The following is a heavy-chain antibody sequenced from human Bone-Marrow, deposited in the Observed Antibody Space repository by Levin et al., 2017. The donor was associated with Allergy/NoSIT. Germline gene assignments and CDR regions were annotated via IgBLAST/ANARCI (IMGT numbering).Heavy chain of an antibody. D-gene: IGHD2-21*02. V-gene: IGHV1-8*01. CDR2: MNPNSGNT. Sequence: GESLKISCKASGNTFTSYDINWVRQATGQGLEWMGWMNPNSGNTGYAQKFQGRVTMTRNTSISTAYMELSSLRSEDTAVYYCARDRRLEAYCGGDCTPNFDYWGQGTLVTVSS. J-gene: IGHJ4*02. CDR3: ARDRRLEAYCGGDCTPNFDY. CDR1: GNTFTSYD.